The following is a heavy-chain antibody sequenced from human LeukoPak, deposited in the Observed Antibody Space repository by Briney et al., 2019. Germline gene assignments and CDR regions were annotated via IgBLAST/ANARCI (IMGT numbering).Heavy chain of an antibody. V-gene: IGHV3-23*01. D-gene: IGHD2-21*02. CDR3: ARVAYYRVTADQITDAFDV. CDR2: ISGSGGST. J-gene: IGHJ3*01. Sequence: GGPLRLSCAASGFTFSSYAMSWVRQAPGKGLEWVSPISGSGGSTYYADSVKGRFTISRDNSKNTLYLQMNSLRAEDTAVYFCARVAYYRVTADQITDAFDVWGRGTAVTVSS. CDR1: GFTFSSYA.